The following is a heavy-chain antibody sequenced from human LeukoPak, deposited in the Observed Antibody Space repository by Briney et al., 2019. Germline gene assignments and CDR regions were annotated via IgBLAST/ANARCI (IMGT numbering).Heavy chain of an antibody. V-gene: IGHV4-59*01. CDR2: IYYSGST. CDR1: GGSINSYY. Sequence: SETLSLTCTGSGGSINSYYWSWIRQPPGKGLEWIGYIYYSGSTNYNPSLKSRVTISVDTSKNQFSLKMSSVTAADTAVYYCARARDGHINNWFDPWGQGTLVTASS. J-gene: IGHJ5*02. D-gene: IGHD5-24*01. CDR3: ARARDGHINNWFDP.